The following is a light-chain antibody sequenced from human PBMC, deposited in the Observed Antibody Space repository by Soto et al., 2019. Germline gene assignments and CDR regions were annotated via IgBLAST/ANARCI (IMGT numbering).Light chain of an antibody. J-gene: IGKJ1*01. CDR1: QSVSSN. CDR3: QQYSDWPRT. CDR2: GAS. V-gene: IGKV3-15*01. Sequence: EIVMTQSPATLSVSPGERATLTCTASQSVSSNLARYQQKPGQAPRLLMYGASTRATGIPARFSGSGSGTEFTLTITSLQSEDFAIYYCQQYSDWPRTFGQGTKVEIK.